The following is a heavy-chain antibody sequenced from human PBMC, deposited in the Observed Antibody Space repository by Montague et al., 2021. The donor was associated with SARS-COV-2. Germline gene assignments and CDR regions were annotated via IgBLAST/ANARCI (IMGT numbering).Heavy chain of an antibody. D-gene: IGHD3-10*01. V-gene: IGHV2-5*01. J-gene: IGHJ3*01. CDR3: AHRLFTEVLIGAESDAFDV. CDR2: ISWNDIE. CDR1: GFSLATRGMA. Sequence: PALVKPTQTLTLTCTFSGFSLATRGMAVGWVRQPPGKGLEWLALISWNDIERYSLSLRSRLTITKDPSKNQVVLTLANMGPVDTATYYCAHRLFTEVLIGAESDAFDVWGPGTRVTVSS.